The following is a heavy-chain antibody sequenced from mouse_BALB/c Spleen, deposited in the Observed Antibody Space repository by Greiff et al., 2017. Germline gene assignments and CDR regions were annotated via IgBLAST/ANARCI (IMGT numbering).Heavy chain of an antibody. J-gene: IGHJ3*01. D-gene: IGHD2-1*01. V-gene: IGHV1S56*01. CDR3: ESSVGFYDGIAWFAY. CDR1: GYTFTSYD. Sequence: QVQLQQSGAELVKPGASVKLSCKASGYTFTSYDINWVRQRPEQGLGWIGWIFPGDGSTKYNEKFKGKATLTTDKSSSTAYMQLSRLTSGDSAVYFCESSVGFYDGIAWFAYWGQGTLVTVSA. CDR2: IFPGDGST.